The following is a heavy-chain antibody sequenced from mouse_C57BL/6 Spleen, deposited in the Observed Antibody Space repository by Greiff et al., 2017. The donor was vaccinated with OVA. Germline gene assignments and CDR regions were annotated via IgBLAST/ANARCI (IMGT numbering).Heavy chain of an antibody. Sequence: DVMLVESGGGLVKPGGSLKLSCAASGFTFSSYAMSWVRQTPEKRLEWVATISDGGSYTYYPDNVKGRFTISRDNAKNNLYLQMSHLKSEDTAMYYCAREEIYYGNPFAYWGQGTLVTVSA. V-gene: IGHV5-4*01. CDR3: AREEIYYGNPFAY. CDR1: GFTFSSYA. J-gene: IGHJ3*01. D-gene: IGHD2-1*01. CDR2: ISDGGSYT.